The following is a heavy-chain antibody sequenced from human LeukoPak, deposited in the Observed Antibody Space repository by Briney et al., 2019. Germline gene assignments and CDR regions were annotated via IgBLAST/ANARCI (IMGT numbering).Heavy chain of an antibody. CDR1: GGSISNYY. D-gene: IGHD3-10*01. Sequence: PSETLSLTCTVSGGSISNYYWSWIRQPAGKGLEWIGSIYYSGSAYYNPSLKSRLTISVDTSKNQFSLKLSSVTAADTAVYYCARCISMVRGVIRPPDYWGQGTLVTVSS. CDR3: ARCISMVRGVIRPPDY. V-gene: IGHV4-59*05. J-gene: IGHJ4*02. CDR2: IYYSGSA.